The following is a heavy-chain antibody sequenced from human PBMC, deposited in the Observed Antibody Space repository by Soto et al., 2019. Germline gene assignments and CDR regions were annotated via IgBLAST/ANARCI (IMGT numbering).Heavy chain of an antibody. D-gene: IGHD4-17*01. CDR2: ISWNSGNL. J-gene: IGHJ4*02. Sequence: EVQLVEAGGGLVQPGRSLRLSCAAAGFTFDDYTMHWVRQGPGKGLEWVSRISWNSGNLGYADSVKGRFTSSRDNAKNSLYLQMNSLRGEDTALYYCAKGASTTVFAFNDYWGQGTLVTVSS. CDR3: AKGASTTVFAFNDY. V-gene: IGHV3-9*01. CDR1: GFTFDDYT.